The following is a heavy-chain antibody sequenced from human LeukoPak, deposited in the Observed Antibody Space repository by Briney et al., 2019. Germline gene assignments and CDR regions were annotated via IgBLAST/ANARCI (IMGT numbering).Heavy chain of an antibody. CDR1: GGSLSGYY. D-gene: IGHD3-3*01. CDR3: ARHVPWFLEWLKHTWFDP. V-gene: IGHV4-34*01. CDR2: INHSGST. Sequence: SETLSLTCAVYGGSLSGYYWSWIRQPPGKGLEWIGEINHSGSTNYNPSLKSRVTISVDTSKNQFSLKLSSVTAADTAVYYCARHVPWFLEWLKHTWFDPWGQGTLVTVSS. J-gene: IGHJ5*02.